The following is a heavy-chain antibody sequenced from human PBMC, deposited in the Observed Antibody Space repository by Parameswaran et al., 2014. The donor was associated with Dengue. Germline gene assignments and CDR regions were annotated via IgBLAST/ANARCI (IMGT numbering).Heavy chain of an antibody. D-gene: IGHD6-19*01. Sequence: ASETLSLTCTVSGGSISNYYWSWIRQPPGKGLEWIGYIFYSGITNYNPSLKSRVTVSVDTSKNQFSLKLSSVTAADTAVFYCARVWAVAGTFDYWGQGTLVTVSS. CDR1: GGSISNYY. V-gene: IGHV4-59*12. CDR2: IFYSGIT. J-gene: IGHJ4*02. CDR3: ARVWAVAGTFDY.